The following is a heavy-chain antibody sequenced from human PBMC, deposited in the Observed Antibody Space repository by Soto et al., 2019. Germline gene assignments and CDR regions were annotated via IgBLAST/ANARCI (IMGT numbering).Heavy chain of an antibody. Sequence: EVQLVESGGGLVQPGGSLRLSCAASGFTLSSYSMNWVRQAPGKGLEWVSYISSSSSTIYYADSVKGRFTIPRDNAKNSLWLQMNSLRDEDTAVYYCARGGAYKIDYWGQGTLVTVSS. CDR1: GFTLSSYS. V-gene: IGHV3-48*02. CDR3: ARGGAYKIDY. CDR2: ISSSSSTI. D-gene: IGHD1-20*01. J-gene: IGHJ4*02.